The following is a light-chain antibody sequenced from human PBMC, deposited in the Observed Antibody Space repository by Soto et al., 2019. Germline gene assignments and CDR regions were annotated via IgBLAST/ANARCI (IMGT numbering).Light chain of an antibody. V-gene: IGLV2-11*01. Sequence: QSAVTQPRSVSGSPGQSVTISCTGTSSDVGGYNYVSWYQQHPGKAPKLMIYDVTKRPSGVPDRFSGSKSGNTASLTISGLQAEDEADYYCCSYAGSSNVVFGGGTKLTVL. J-gene: IGLJ2*01. CDR1: SSDVGGYNY. CDR2: DVT. CDR3: CSYAGSSNVV.